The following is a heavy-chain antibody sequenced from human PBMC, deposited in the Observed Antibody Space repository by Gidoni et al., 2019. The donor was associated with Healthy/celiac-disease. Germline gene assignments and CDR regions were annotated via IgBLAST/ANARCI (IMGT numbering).Heavy chain of an antibody. V-gene: IGHV3-23*01. Sequence: EVQLLESGGGLVQPGGSLRLSCAASGFPFSSYSMSWVRQAPGKGLEGVAAISGSGGSTYYADSVKGRFTISRDNSKNTLYLQMNSLRAEDTAVYYCAKDPGVSTREFDYWGQGTLVTVSS. CDR2: ISGSGGST. J-gene: IGHJ4*02. CDR1: GFPFSSYS. CDR3: AKDPGVSTREFDY. D-gene: IGHD6-6*01.